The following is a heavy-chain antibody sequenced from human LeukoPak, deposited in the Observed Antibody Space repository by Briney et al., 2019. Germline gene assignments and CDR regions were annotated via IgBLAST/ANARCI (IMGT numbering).Heavy chain of an antibody. CDR1: GGSISSNNYY. CDR3: ARDDVVPAAKGAFDI. D-gene: IGHD2-2*01. Sequence: SETLSLTCTVSGGSISSNNYYWGWIRQPPGKGLEWIGNIDYSGSTYYNPSLKSRVTISVDTSKNQFSLKLSSVTAADTAVYYCARDDVVPAAKGAFDIWGQGTMVTVSS. J-gene: IGHJ3*02. V-gene: IGHV4-39*07. CDR2: IDYSGST.